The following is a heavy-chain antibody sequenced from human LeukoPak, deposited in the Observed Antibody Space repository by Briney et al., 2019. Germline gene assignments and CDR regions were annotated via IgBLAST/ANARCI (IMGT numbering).Heavy chain of an antibody. CDR1: GFTFSSYA. CDR3: AKDRDYYDSSGYYHN. Sequence: QTGGSLRLSCAASGFTFSSYAMSWVRQAPGKGLEWVPGISGSGASTYYADSVKGRFTISRDNSKNTLYLQMNSLRAEDTAVYYCAKDRDYYDSSGYYHNWGQGTLVTVSS. D-gene: IGHD3-22*01. V-gene: IGHV3-23*01. CDR2: ISGSGAST. J-gene: IGHJ4*02.